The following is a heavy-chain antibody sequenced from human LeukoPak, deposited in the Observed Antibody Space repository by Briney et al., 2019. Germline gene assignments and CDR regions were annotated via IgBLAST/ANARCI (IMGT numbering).Heavy chain of an antibody. V-gene: IGHV4-34*01. Sequence: SETLSLTCAVYGVSFSGYYWSWIRQPPGKGLEWIGEINHSGSTNYNPSLKSRVTISINTSKNQFSLKLSSVTAADTAVYYCARRNGQDIVATFRRRYYFDYWGQGTLVTVSS. D-gene: IGHD5-12*01. CDR1: GVSFSGYY. CDR2: INHSGST. J-gene: IGHJ4*02. CDR3: ARRNGQDIVATFRRRYYFDY.